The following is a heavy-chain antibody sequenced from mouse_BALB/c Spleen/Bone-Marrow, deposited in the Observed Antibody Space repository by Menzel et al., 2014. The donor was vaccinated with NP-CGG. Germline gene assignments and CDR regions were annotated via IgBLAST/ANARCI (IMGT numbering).Heavy chain of an antibody. CDR3: ARYGITRLLDY. CDR2: ISSGGSYT. V-gene: IGHV5-9-1*01. J-gene: IGHJ2*01. CDR1: GFTFSSYA. Sequence: DVMLVESGGGLVEPGGSLKLSCAASGFTFSSYAMSWVRQTPEKRLEWVATISSGGSYTYYLDSVKGRFTISRDNAKNTLYLQMSSLRSEDTAMYYCARYGITRLLDYWGQGTTLTVSS. D-gene: IGHD2-4*01.